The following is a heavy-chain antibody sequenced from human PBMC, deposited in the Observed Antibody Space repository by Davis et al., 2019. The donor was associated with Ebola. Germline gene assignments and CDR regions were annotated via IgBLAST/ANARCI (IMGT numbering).Heavy chain of an antibody. CDR2: IRSKANSYAT. V-gene: IGHV3-73*01. J-gene: IGHJ4*02. CDR1: GFTFNKYW. CDR3: ETSSSSGGDY. Sequence: GGSLRLSCAASGFTFNKYWMSWVRQASGKGLEWVGRIRSKANSYATAYAASVKGRFTISRDDSKNTAYLQMNSLKTEDTAVYYCETSSSSGGDYWGQGTLVTVSS. D-gene: IGHD6-6*01.